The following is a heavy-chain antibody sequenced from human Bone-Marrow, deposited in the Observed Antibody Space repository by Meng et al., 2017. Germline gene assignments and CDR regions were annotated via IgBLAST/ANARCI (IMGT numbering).Heavy chain of an antibody. CDR2: NHSGST. V-gene: IGHV4-34*01. J-gene: IGHJ4*02. D-gene: IGHD6-13*01. Sequence: NHSGSTNYNPSLNSRVTISVDTSMNQFSLKLSSVTAAETAVYYCGRKAVAGNFDYWGQGTLVTVSS. CDR3: GRKAVAGNFDY.